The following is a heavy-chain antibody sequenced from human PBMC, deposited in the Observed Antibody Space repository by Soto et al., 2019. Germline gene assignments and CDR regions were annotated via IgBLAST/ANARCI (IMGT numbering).Heavy chain of an antibody. D-gene: IGHD3-22*01. CDR1: GGSISSGGYY. Sequence: SETLSLTCTVSGGSISSGGYYWSWIRQHPGKGLEWIGYIYYSGSTYYNPSLRSRVTISVDTSKNQFSLKLSSVTAADTAVYYCASGQASYDSSGHGAFDIWGQGTMVTVSS. V-gene: IGHV4-31*03. CDR2: IYYSGST. CDR3: ASGQASYDSSGHGAFDI. J-gene: IGHJ3*02.